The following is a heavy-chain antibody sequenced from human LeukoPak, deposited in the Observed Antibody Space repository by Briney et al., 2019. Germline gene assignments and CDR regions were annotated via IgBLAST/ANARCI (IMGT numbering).Heavy chain of an antibody. Sequence: SETLSLTCAVYGGSLSGYYWSWIRQPPGKGLEWIGEINHSGRTNYNPSLKSRVTISVDTSKNQFSLKLSSVTAADTAVYYCARGYRIKYYYDSSGYYYFDYWGQGTLVTVSS. CDR3: ARGYRIKYYYDSSGYYYFDY. J-gene: IGHJ4*02. CDR1: GGSLSGYY. V-gene: IGHV4-34*01. D-gene: IGHD3-22*01. CDR2: INHSGRT.